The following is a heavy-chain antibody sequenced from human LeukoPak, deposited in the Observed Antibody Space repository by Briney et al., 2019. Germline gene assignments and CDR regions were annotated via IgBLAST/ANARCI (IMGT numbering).Heavy chain of an antibody. V-gene: IGHV3-74*01. J-gene: IGHJ4*02. Sequence: XXXXXRQAPGEGLVWVSRINSDGSSTSYADSVKGRFAISRDNAKNTLYLQMNSLRAEDTAVYYCARGGNYPFDYWGQGTLVTVSS. CDR3: ARGGNYPFDY. D-gene: IGHD1-7*01. CDR2: INSDGSST. CDR1: X.